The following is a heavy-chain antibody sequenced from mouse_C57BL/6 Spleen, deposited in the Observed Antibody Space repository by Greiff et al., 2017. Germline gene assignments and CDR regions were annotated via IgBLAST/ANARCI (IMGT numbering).Heavy chain of an antibody. D-gene: IGHD2-1*01. CDR1: GYTFTSYW. Sequence: VQLQQPGAELVKPGASVKLFCKASGYTFTSYWMHWVKQRPGQGLEWIGMIHPNSGSTNYNEKFKSKATLTVDKSSSTAYMQLSSLTSEDSAVYYCARERMIYYGTLDYWGQGTTLTVSS. V-gene: IGHV1-64*01. J-gene: IGHJ2*01. CDR3: ARERMIYYGTLDY. CDR2: IHPNSGST.